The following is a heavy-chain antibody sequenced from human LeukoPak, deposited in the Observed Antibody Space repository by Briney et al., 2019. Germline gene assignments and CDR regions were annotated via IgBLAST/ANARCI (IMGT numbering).Heavy chain of an antibody. J-gene: IGHJ4*02. CDR1: GGSISSSSYY. CDR2: IYYSGST. V-gene: IGHV4-39*07. Sequence: PSETLSLTCTVSGGSISSSSYYWGWIRQPPGKGLEWIGSIYYSGSTYYNPSLKSRVTISVDTSKNQFSLKLSSVTAADTAVYYCAREAPGSHYYGSGTIDYWGQGTLVTVSS. D-gene: IGHD3-10*01. CDR3: AREAPGSHYYGSGTIDY.